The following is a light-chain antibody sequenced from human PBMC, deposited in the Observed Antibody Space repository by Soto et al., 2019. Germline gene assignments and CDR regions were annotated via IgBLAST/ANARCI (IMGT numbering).Light chain of an antibody. V-gene: IGKV3-20*01. CDR1: QSVSSSY. CDR2: GAS. J-gene: IGKJ5*01. Sequence: ENVLTQSPGTLSLSPGERATLSCRASQSVSSSYLAWYQQKPGQAPRLLFYGASSRATGIPDRFSGSGSGTDFTLTISRLEPEDVAMYYCHLYDTSPPVTFGQGTRLEIK. CDR3: HLYDTSPPVT.